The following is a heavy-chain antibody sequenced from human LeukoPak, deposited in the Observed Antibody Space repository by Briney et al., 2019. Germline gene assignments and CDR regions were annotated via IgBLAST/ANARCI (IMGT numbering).Heavy chain of an antibody. Sequence: AGGSLRLSCAASGFTFSSYAMSWVRQAPGKGLEWVSAISGSGGSTYYADSVKGRFTISRDNSKNTLYLQMNSLRAEDTAVYYCAKDLYSSGWYYFDYWGQGTLVTVSS. CDR3: AKDLYSSGWYYFDY. J-gene: IGHJ4*02. CDR2: ISGSGGST. V-gene: IGHV3-23*01. CDR1: GFTFSSYA. D-gene: IGHD6-19*01.